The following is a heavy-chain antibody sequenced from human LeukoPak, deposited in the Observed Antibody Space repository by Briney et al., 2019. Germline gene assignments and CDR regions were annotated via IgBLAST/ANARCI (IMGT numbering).Heavy chain of an antibody. CDR3: TSYYYCSGSYQNY. Sequence: PGGSLRLSCAASGFTFSGSAMHWVRQASGKGLEWVGRIRSKANSYATAYAASVKGRFTISRDDSKNTAYLQMNSLKTEDTAVYYCTSYYYCSGSYQNYWGQGTLVTVSS. CDR1: GFTFSGSA. D-gene: IGHD3-10*01. J-gene: IGHJ4*02. CDR2: IRSKANSYAT. V-gene: IGHV3-73*01.